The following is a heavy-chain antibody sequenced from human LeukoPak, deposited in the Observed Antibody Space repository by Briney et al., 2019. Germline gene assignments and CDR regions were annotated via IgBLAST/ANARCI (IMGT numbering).Heavy chain of an antibody. Sequence: SETLSLTCTVSGYSINSGYFWGWIRQPPLKGLEWIGSIYHSGRTYYNPSLKSRVTISVDTSKNQFSLKLSSVTAADTAVYYCARDRRRWFDPWGQGTLVTVSS. CDR3: ARDRRRWFDP. CDR2: IYHSGRT. CDR1: GYSINSGYF. V-gene: IGHV4-38-2*02. J-gene: IGHJ5*02.